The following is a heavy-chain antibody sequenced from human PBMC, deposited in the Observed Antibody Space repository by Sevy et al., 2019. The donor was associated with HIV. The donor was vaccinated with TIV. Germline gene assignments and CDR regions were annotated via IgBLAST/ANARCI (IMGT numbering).Heavy chain of an antibody. Sequence: EGSLRLSCAASGFTFSSYGMHWVRQAPGKGLEWVAVISYDGSNKYYADSVKGRFTISRDNSKNTLYLQMNSLRAEDTAVYDCAKDAGAAVASYFDYWGQGTLVTVSS. V-gene: IGHV3-30*18. CDR2: ISYDGSNK. CDR3: AKDAGAAVASYFDY. CDR1: GFTFSSYG. D-gene: IGHD6-19*01. J-gene: IGHJ4*02.